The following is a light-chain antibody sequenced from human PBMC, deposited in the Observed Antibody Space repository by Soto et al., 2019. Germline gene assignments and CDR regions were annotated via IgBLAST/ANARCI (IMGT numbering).Light chain of an antibody. J-gene: IGLJ3*02. CDR2: LNSDGSH. V-gene: IGLV4-69*01. CDR3: QTWGPGIRV. CDR1: GGHSEYA. Sequence: QSVLTQSPSASASLGASVKLTGPLGGGHSEYAIAWHQQQPEKGPRYLMKLNSDGSHSKGDGIPDRFSGSSSGAERYLTISSLQSEDEADYYCQTWGPGIRVFGGGTQLTVL.